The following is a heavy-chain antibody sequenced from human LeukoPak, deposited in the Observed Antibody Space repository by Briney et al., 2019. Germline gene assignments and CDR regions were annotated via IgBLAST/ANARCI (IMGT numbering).Heavy chain of an antibody. D-gene: IGHD3-22*01. CDR1: GGSVSSYY. J-gene: IGHJ4*02. CDR3: ASEAYDSSGYGFDY. CDR2: IDHSGTT. Sequence: SETLSLTCTVSGGSVSSYYWSWIRQPPGKGLEWVGDIDHSGTTNYNPSLKSRVTISVDTSKNQFSLKLSSVTAADTAVYYCASEAYDSSGYGFDYWGQGTLVTVSS. V-gene: IGHV4-59*02.